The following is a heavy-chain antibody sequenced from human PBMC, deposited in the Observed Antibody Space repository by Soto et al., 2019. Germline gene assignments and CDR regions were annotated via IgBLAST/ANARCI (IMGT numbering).Heavy chain of an antibody. Sequence: XGTLSLTCAVYGGSFSGYYWSWIRQPPGKGLEWIGEINHSGSTNYNPSLKSRVTISVDTSKNQFSLKLSSVTAADTAVYYCARGRTVTVDYWGQGTLVTVSS. D-gene: IGHD4-17*01. J-gene: IGHJ4*02. V-gene: IGHV4-34*01. CDR3: ARGRTVTVDY. CDR1: GGSFSGYY. CDR2: INHSGST.